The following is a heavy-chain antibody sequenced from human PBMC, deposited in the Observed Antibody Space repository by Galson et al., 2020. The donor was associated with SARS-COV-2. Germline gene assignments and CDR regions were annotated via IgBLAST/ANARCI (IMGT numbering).Heavy chain of an antibody. CDR3: ARVSYDISTGYIGPWHPDYYGMDV. CDR1: GFTFSSYE. CDR2: IGSSGNII. J-gene: IGHJ6*02. Sequence: GESLKISCPASGFTFSSYEMTWVRQAPGKGLEWISYIGSSGNIIFYADSVKGRFTISRDNAENSLYLQMNSLRAEDTAVYYCARVSYDISTGYIGPWHPDYYGMDVWGQGTTVTVSS. V-gene: IGHV3-48*03. D-gene: IGHD3-9*01.